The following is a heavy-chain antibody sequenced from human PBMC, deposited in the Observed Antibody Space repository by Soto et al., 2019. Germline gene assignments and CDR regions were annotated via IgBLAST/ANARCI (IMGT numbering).Heavy chain of an antibody. CDR3: ATSLIAAAANYYYYYGMDV. V-gene: IGHV3-7*05. J-gene: IGHJ6*02. Sequence: GGSLRLSCAASGFTFSSYWMSWVRQAPGKGLEWVANIKQDGSEKYYVDSVKGRFTISRDNAKNSLYLQMNSLRAEDTAVYYCATSLIAAAANYYYYYGMDVWGQGTTVTVSS. CDR1: GFTFSSYW. CDR2: IKQDGSEK. D-gene: IGHD6-13*01.